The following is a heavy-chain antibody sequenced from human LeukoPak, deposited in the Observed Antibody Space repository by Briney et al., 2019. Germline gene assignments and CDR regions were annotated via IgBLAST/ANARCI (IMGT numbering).Heavy chain of an antibody. CDR1: GGSISSYY. CDR2: IYYSGST. CDR3: ARGPYYYGSGSRNWFDP. Sequence: SETLSLTCTVSGGSISSYYWSWIRQPPGKGLEWIGYIYYSGSTNYNPSLKSRVTISVDTSKNQFSLKLSSVTAADTAVYYYARGPYYYGSGSRNWFDPWGQGTLVTVSS. V-gene: IGHV4-59*01. J-gene: IGHJ5*02. D-gene: IGHD3-10*01.